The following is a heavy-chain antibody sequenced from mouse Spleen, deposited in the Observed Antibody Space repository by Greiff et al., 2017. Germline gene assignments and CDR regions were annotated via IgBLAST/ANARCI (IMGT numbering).Heavy chain of an antibody. CDR1: GYTFTSYW. CDR3: AREAGYHAWFAY. J-gene: IGHJ3*01. V-gene: IGHV1-72*01. D-gene: IGHD2-2*01. CDR2: IDPNSGGT. Sequence: QVQLKQPGAELVKPGASVKLSCKASGYTFTSYWMHWVKQRPGRGLEWIGRIDPNSGGTKYNEKFKSKATLTVDKPSSTAYMQLSSLTSEDSAVYYCAREAGYHAWFAYWGQGTLVTVSA.